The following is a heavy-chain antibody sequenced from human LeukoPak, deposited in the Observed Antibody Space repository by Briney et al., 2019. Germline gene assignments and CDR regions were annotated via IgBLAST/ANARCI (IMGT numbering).Heavy chain of an antibody. CDR2: ITGGDVFI. Sequence: GGSLRLSCAASGFTFSSYTFDWVRQAPGKGLEWVSSITGGDVFIYQADSVKGRLTVSRDNAKNTLYLQMNRLRAEDTAVYYCAREGDLMGATMDSWGQGTLVIVSS. J-gene: IGHJ5*01. CDR1: GFTFSSYT. CDR3: AREGDLMGATMDS. V-gene: IGHV3-21*01. D-gene: IGHD3-16*01.